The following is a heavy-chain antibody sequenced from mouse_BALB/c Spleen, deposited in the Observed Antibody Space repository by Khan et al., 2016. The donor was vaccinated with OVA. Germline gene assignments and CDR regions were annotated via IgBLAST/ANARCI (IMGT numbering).Heavy chain of an antibody. CDR2: IWAGGSI. D-gene: IGHD2-3*01. J-gene: IGHJ4*01. CDR3: ARVYDGYLYAIDY. V-gene: IGHV2-9*02. CDR1: GFSLTSYG. Sequence: QVQLKESGPGLVAPSQSLSITCTVSGFSLTSYGVNWVRQPPGKGLEWLGVIWAGGSINYNSALMSRLSISKDNSKSQVFLKMNSLQTDDTAMYYCARVYDGYLYAIDYWGQGTSVTVSS.